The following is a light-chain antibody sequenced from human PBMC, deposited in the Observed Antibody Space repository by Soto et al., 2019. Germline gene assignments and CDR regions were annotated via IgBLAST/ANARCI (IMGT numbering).Light chain of an antibody. CDR1: QTVSDD. J-gene: IGKJ3*01. CDR2: GAS. CDR3: QQYHDWPPIT. Sequence: EIVMTQSPATLFVSPGERATLSCRASQTVSDDLAWYQQKPGQAPRLLIYGASTRATDIPARFSGGGSGTEFTLTISNLQSEDSAIYYCQQYHDWPPITFGPGTKVNI. V-gene: IGKV3-15*01.